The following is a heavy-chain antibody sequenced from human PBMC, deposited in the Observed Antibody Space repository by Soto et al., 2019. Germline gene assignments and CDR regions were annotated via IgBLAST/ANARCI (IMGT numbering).Heavy chain of an antibody. CDR1: GGSVSSGSYY. Sequence: QVQLQESGPGLVKPSETLSLTCTVSGGSVSSGSYYWSWIRQPPGKGLEWIGYIYYSGSTNYNPSLEARLTISLATSKNQFSLKLSSVTAADTAVYYCAKGYCSGGSCYGFDYWGQGTLVTVSS. CDR2: IYYSGST. V-gene: IGHV4-61*01. CDR3: AKGYCSGGSCYGFDY. J-gene: IGHJ4*02. D-gene: IGHD2-15*01.